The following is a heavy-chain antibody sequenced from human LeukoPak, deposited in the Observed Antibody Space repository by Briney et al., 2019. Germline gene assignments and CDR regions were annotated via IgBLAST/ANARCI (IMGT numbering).Heavy chain of an antibody. V-gene: IGHV4-59*08. J-gene: IGHJ3*02. CDR2: IYYSGST. CDR1: GGSISSSY. Sequence: PMETLSLTYTAAGGSISSSYCSWIRQPPWKRLKWIGYIYYSGSTNYNPSLTSRVTISVDTYKNQFSLKLSSVTAADTAVYYCARKYYYDSSGFYAFDIWGEGTMGTDSS. D-gene: IGHD3-22*01. CDR3: ARKYYYDSSGFYAFDI.